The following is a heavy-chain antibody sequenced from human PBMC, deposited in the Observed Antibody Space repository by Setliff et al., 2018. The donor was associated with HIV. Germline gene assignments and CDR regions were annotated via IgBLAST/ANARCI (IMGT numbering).Heavy chain of an antibody. J-gene: IGHJ4*02. D-gene: IGHD6-13*01. CDR1: GASISSPIYY. V-gene: IGHV4-39*01. CDR3: AAAEGQGPWYFFDN. CDR2: IYYNGNT. Sequence: PSETLSLTCPVSGASISSPIYYWGWIRQAPGKGLEWIGNIYYNGNTNYTPSLERRLTIPVDTSKNQFSLSLSAVTATDTALYFCAAAEGQGPWYFFDNWGQGTQVTVSS.